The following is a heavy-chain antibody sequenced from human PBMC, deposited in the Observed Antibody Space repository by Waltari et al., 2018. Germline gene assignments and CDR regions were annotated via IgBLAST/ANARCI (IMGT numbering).Heavy chain of an antibody. CDR2: IYHSGST. Sequence: QVQLQESGPGLVKPSETLSLTCAVSGYSISSGYYWGWIRQPPGKGLEWIGSIYHSGSTYYNPSLKSRVTIAVDTSKNQFSLKLSSVTAADTAVYYCVRHQGRSGYGFDAFDIWGQGTMVTVSS. CDR1: GYSISSGYY. V-gene: IGHV4-38-2*01. CDR3: VRHQGRSGYGFDAFDI. J-gene: IGHJ3*02. D-gene: IGHD3-22*01.